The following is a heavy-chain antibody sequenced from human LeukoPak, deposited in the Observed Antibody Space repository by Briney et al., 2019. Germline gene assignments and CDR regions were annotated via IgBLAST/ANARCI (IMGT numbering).Heavy chain of an antibody. CDR1: GFTFSNYW. V-gene: IGHV3-74*01. CDR2: INSDASTT. Sequence: GGSLRLSCAASGFTFSNYWMHWVRQAPGKELVWVSHINSDASTTTYADFVKGRFTISRDNAKNTLYLQMNSLGAEDTAVNYCARDYDYPWGSYRYDAFDVWGQGTVVTVSS. D-gene: IGHD3-16*02. CDR3: ARDYDYPWGSYRYDAFDV. J-gene: IGHJ3*01.